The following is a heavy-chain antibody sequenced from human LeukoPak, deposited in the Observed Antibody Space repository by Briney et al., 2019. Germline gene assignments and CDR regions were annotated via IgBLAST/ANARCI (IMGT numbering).Heavy chain of an antibody. Sequence: GGSLRLSWAASGFTFDDYGMSWVRQAPGKGLEWVSGINWNGGSTGYADSVKGRFTISRDNAKNSLYLQMNSLRAEDTALYHCARVDYYDSSGYYYAPLDYWGQGTLVTVSS. V-gene: IGHV3-20*01. CDR1: GFTFDDYG. J-gene: IGHJ4*02. D-gene: IGHD3-22*01. CDR2: INWNGGST. CDR3: ARVDYYDSSGYYYAPLDY.